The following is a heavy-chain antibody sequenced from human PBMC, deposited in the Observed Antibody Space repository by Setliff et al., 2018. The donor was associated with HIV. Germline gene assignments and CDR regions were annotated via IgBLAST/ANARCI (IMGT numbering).Heavy chain of an antibody. CDR3: ARGIAVAGPYFDY. CDR1: GGSISSYY. J-gene: IGHJ4*02. CDR2: IYYSGSS. D-gene: IGHD6-19*01. Sequence: PSETLSLTCTVSGGSISSYYWSWIRQPPGKGLEWIGYIYYSGSSKNTPSLKSRVTISVDTPKNEFSLKLSSMTAADTAVYYCARGIAVAGPYFDYWGQGTLVTV. V-gene: IGHV4-59*01.